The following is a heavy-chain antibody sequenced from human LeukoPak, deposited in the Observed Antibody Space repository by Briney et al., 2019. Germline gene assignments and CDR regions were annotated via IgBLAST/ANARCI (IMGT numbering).Heavy chain of an antibody. V-gene: IGHV3-21*01. CDR2: ISSSSSYT. CDR1: GFTFSSYS. Sequence: GGSLRLSCAASGFTFSSYSMNWVRQAPGKGLEWVSSISSSSSYTYYADSVKGRFTTSRDNAKNSPYLQMNSLRAEDTAVYYCASDYGSGSTTDYWGQGTLVTVSS. D-gene: IGHD3-10*01. CDR3: ASDYGSGSTTDY. J-gene: IGHJ4*02.